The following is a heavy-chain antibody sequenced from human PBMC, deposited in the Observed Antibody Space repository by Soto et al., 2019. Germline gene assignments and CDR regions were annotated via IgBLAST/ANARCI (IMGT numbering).Heavy chain of an antibody. CDR1: GFTFSNYG. Sequence: ASVKVSCKASGFTFSNYGLNWVRQAPGQGLEWMGWVSANNIHTNYAQNLQGRVSMTTDTSTSTAYMEMRGLRFDDTAVYYCARDIESVTAKHFFYYYAMDVWGQGTTVTVSS. J-gene: IGHJ6*02. V-gene: IGHV1-18*01. D-gene: IGHD2-8*01. CDR2: VSANNIHT. CDR3: ARDIESVTAKHFFYYYAMDV.